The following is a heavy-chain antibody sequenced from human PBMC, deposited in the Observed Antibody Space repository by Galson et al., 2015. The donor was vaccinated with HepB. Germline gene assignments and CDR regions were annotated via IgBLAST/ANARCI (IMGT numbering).Heavy chain of an antibody. CDR2: MNPNSGNT. CDR3: AARSGYYDFWSGSPYYYYMDV. CDR1: GSTFTSYD. V-gene: IGHV1-8*01. J-gene: IGHJ6*03. D-gene: IGHD3-3*01. Sequence: SVKVSCKASGSTFTSYDINWVRQATGQGLEWMGWMNPNSGNTGYAQKFQGRVTMTRDTSISTAYMELSRLRSDDTAVYYCAARSGYYDFWSGSPYYYYMDVWGKGTTVTVSS.